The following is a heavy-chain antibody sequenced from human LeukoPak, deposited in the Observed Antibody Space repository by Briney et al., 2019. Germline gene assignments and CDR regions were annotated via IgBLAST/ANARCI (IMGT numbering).Heavy chain of an antibody. V-gene: IGHV3-20*04. CDR2: INWNGAWT. CDR3: AGYYYDSSRGFDL. Sequence: PGGSLRLSCAASGFKFGDYGMSWVRQAPGKGLEWVCDINWNGAWTGYADSVKGRFTISRDNAKNSLYLQMNSLRAEDTALYYCAGYYYDSSRGFDLWGQGTQVTVSS. CDR1: GFKFGDYG. J-gene: IGHJ5*02. D-gene: IGHD3-22*01.